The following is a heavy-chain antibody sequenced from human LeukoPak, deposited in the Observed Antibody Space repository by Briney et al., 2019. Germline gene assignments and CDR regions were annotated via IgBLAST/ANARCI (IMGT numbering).Heavy chain of an antibody. CDR2: IKQDGSAK. J-gene: IGHJ4*02. CDR3: ARVEASGYDYGAFDY. CDR1: GFTFNRYW. V-gene: IGHV3-7*01. D-gene: IGHD5-12*01. Sequence: GGSLRLSCAASGFTFNRYWMSWVRQAPGKELQWVANIKQDGSAKYYVDSVKGRFTISRDNAKNSLYLQMNRLRAEDTAVYYCARVEASGYDYGAFDYWGQGTLVTVSS.